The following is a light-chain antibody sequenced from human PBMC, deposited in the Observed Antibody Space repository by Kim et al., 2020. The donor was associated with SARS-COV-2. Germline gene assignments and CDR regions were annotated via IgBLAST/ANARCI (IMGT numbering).Light chain of an antibody. CDR1: KLGNKY. V-gene: IGLV3-1*01. CDR2: QDE. CDR3: LAWDSSSGSYV. Sequence: SYELTQPPSVSASPGQAASITRSGDKLGNKYASWYQQKPGQSPVLVIYQDEKRPSGIPERFSGSNSGNSATLTISGTQAMDEADYFCLAWDSSSGSYVFG. J-gene: IGLJ1*01.